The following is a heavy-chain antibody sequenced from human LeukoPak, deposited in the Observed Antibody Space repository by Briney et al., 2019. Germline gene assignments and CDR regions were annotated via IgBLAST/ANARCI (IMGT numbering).Heavy chain of an antibody. Sequence: PSETLSLTCTVSGGSISGYYWSWIRQPPGKGLEWTGYIYTSGSTNYNPSLKSRVTISVDTSKNQFPLRLSSVTAADTAMYFCARAYSRRYSHFDDWGQGTLVTVSS. D-gene: IGHD1-26*01. CDR2: IYTSGST. V-gene: IGHV4-4*09. CDR3: ARAYSRRYSHFDD. J-gene: IGHJ4*02. CDR1: GGSISGYY.